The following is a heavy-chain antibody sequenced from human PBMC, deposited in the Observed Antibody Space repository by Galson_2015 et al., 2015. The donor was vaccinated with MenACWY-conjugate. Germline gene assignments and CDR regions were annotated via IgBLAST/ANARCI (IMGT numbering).Heavy chain of an antibody. J-gene: IGHJ4*02. Sequence: SLRLSCAASGFTFSSYWMHWVRQAPGKGLAWVSRINSDGSIGTYADSVKGRFTISRDNAKNTLYLQMDSLRADDTAVYYCTRVGGYERPGGDYWGQGTLVTVSS. V-gene: IGHV3-74*01. CDR1: GFTFSSYW. CDR3: TRVGGYERPGGDY. D-gene: IGHD5-12*01. CDR2: INSDGSIG.